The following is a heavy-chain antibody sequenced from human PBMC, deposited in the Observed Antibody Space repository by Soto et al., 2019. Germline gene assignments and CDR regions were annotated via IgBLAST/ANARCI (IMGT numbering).Heavy chain of an antibody. D-gene: IGHD2-15*01. J-gene: IGHJ5*02. CDR3: ARDEYCSGGSCYSAGNWFDP. V-gene: IGHV4-30-4*01. Sequence: SSETLSLTCTVSGGSISSGDYYWSWIRQPPGKGLGWIGYIYYSGSTYYNPSLKSRVTISVDTSKNQFSLKLSSVTAADTAVYYCARDEYCSGGSCYSAGNWFDPWGQGTLVTVSS. CDR1: GGSISSGDYY. CDR2: IYYSGST.